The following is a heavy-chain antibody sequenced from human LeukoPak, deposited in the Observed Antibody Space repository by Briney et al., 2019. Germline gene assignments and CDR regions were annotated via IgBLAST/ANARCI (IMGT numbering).Heavy chain of an antibody. D-gene: IGHD1-14*01. Sequence: PGGSLRLSCAASGFTFSSYAMSWVRQAPGKGLEWVSAISDSGGRRYYADSVKGRFTISRDNSQNALYLQMNNLGAGDTATYFCATARILSTGLRYWGQGALVTVSS. CDR1: GFTFSSYA. CDR2: ISDSGGRR. J-gene: IGHJ4*02. CDR3: ATARILSTGLRY. V-gene: IGHV3-23*01.